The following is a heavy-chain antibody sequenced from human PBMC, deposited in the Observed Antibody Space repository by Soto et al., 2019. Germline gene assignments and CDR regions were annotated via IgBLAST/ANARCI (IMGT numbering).Heavy chain of an antibody. CDR2: IYYSGST. J-gene: IGHJ5*02. D-gene: IGHD2-8*01. V-gene: IGHV4-39*01. Sequence: QLQLQESGPGLVKPSETLFLTCTVSGGSISSSSYYWGWIRQPPGKGLEWIGSIYYSGSTYYNPSLKSRVTISVDTSKNQFSLKLSSVTAADTAVYYCARQVLMVYTKGWFDPWGQGTLVTVSS. CDR1: GGSISSSSYY. CDR3: ARQVLMVYTKGWFDP.